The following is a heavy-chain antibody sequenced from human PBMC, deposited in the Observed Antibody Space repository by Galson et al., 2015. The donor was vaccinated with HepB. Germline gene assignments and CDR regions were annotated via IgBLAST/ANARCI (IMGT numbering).Heavy chain of an antibody. V-gene: IGHV3-53*01. CDR1: GFTVSSNY. Sequence: SLRLSCAASGFTVSSNYMSWVRQAPGKGLEWVSVIYSGGSTYYADSVKGRFTISRDNSKNTLYLQMNSLRAEDTAVYYCARVGGLLWFGELSVWGQGTLVTVSS. D-gene: IGHD3-10*01. CDR3: ARVGGLLWFGELSV. J-gene: IGHJ4*02. CDR2: IYSGGST.